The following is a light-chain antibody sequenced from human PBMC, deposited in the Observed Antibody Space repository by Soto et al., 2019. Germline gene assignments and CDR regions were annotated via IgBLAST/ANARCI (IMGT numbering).Light chain of an antibody. Sequence: EIVMTQSPATRSLSPGERAALSCRASQSSTSELAWYQQKPGQPPRLLIYGESTRATGVPARFTGSESGSEFTLTISGLQSEDFAVYYCQQGHNWPLTIGQGTRLEI. CDR2: GES. CDR1: QSSTSE. V-gene: IGKV3-15*01. J-gene: IGKJ2*01. CDR3: QQGHNWPLT.